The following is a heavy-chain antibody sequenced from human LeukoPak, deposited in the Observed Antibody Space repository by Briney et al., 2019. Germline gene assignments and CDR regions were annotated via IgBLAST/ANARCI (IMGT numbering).Heavy chain of an antibody. D-gene: IGHD5-24*01. Sequence: PGGSLRLSCAASGFTFSSYAMSWVRQAPGKGLEWVSAFSGSGGSTYYADSVKGRFTTSRDNSKSTLYLQINSLRAEDTAVYYCAKSGYNRFGHWGQGTLVTVSS. CDR1: GFTFSSYA. J-gene: IGHJ4*02. V-gene: IGHV3-23*01. CDR3: AKSGYNRFGH. CDR2: FSGSGGST.